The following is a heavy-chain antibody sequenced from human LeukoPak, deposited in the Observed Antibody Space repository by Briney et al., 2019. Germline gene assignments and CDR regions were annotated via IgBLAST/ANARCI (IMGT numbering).Heavy chain of an antibody. CDR2: IIPIFGTA. D-gene: IGHD4-17*01. V-gene: IGHV1-69*13. CDR3: ARDDRAVTLVGAFDI. CDR1: GGTLSSYA. J-gene: IGHJ3*02. Sequence: GASVKVSCKASGGTLSSYAISWVRQAPGQGLEWMGGIIPIFGTANYAQKFQGRVTITADESTSTAYMELSSLRSEDTAVYYCARDDRAVTLVGAFDIWGQGTMVTVSS.